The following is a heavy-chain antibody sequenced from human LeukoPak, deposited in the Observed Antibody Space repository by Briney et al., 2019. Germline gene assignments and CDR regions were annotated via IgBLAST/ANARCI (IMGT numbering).Heavy chain of an antibody. J-gene: IGHJ4*02. V-gene: IGHV4-34*01. CDR1: GGSFSGYY. CDR2: INHSGST. CDR3: ARSRYYDSSGYYPFDY. Sequence: PSETLSLTCAVYGGSFSGYYWSWIRQPPGKGLEWIGEINHSGSTNYNPSLKSRVTISVDTSKNQFSLKLSSVTAADTAVYYCARSRYYDSSGYYPFDYWGQGTLVTVCS. D-gene: IGHD3-22*01.